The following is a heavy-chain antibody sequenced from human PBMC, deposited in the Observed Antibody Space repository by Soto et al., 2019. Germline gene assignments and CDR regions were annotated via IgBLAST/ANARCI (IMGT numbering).Heavy chain of an antibody. D-gene: IGHD2-15*01. J-gene: IGHJ3*01. CDR2: VYYSGNA. CDR1: GGSISSSRYY. V-gene: IGHV4-39*01. Sequence: PSETLSLTCTVSGGSISSSRYYWGWIRQPPGKGLEWIGSVYYSGNAYYNPSLKSRVTVSVDTSKKQFSLKLSSVTAADTAVYYCASASADIVVVVAATPLAAFDVWGQGTMVTVSS. CDR3: ASASADIVVVVAATPLAAFDV.